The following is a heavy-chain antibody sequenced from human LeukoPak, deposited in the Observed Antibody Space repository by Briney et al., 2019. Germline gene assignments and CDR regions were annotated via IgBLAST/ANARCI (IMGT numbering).Heavy chain of an antibody. CDR1: GFTFSSYA. D-gene: IGHD3-3*01. Sequence: PGGSLRLSCAASGFTFSSYAMNWVRQAPGKGLEWLSYINSRNTMYYADSVKGRFTISRDLAQNSLFLQMNSLRAEDTAVYYCASAYASYDFWSGYENFDFWGQGTLVTVSS. J-gene: IGHJ4*02. V-gene: IGHV3-48*04. CDR3: ASAYASYDFWSGYENFDF. CDR2: INSRNTM.